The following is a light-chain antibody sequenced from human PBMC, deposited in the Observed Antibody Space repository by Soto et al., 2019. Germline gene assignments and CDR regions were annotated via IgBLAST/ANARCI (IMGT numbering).Light chain of an antibody. Sequence: EIVLTQSPGTLSLSPGERATLSCRASQSVSSNYLTWYQQKPGQSPRLLIYGASSRATGIPDRFSGSGSGTDFTLTISSLKNEDFATYYCQQFRSFTITFGQGTRLEIK. CDR3: QQFRSFTIT. J-gene: IGKJ5*01. CDR1: QSVSSNY. CDR2: GAS. V-gene: IGKV3-20*01.